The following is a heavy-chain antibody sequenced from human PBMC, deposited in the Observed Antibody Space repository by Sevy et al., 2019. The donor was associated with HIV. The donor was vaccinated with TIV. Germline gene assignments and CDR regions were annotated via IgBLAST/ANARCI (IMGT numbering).Heavy chain of an antibody. J-gene: IGHJ4*02. CDR3: RGVGTTTAFDY. CDR2: ISGSGGST. CDR1: GFIFNSYA. D-gene: IGHD1-26*01. V-gene: IGHV3-23*01. Sequence: GGYLRLSCAASGFIFNSYAMNWVRQAPGKGLEWVSSISGSGGSTYYADSVKGRVTISRDNFRRMVDLQMNSLRAEDTAIYYCRGVGTTTAFDYWGQGTLVIVSS.